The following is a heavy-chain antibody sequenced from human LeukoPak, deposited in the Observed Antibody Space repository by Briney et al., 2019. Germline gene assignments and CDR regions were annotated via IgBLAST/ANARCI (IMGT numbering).Heavy chain of an antibody. CDR1: GGSFSGYY. CDR2: INHSGST. Sequence: SETLSLTYAVYGGSFSGYYWSWIRQPPGKGLEWIGEINHSGSTNYNPSLKSRVTISVDTSKNQFSLKLSSVTAADTAVYYCARDPHYYDSSRHVDYWGQGALVTVSS. V-gene: IGHV4-34*01. J-gene: IGHJ4*02. D-gene: IGHD3-22*01. CDR3: ARDPHYYDSSRHVDY.